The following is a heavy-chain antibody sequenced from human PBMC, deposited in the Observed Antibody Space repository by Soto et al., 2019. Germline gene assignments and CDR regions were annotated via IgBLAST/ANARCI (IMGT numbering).Heavy chain of an antibody. D-gene: IGHD3-10*02. CDR2: INMDGSST. CDR3: ARGRRRMYGNAH. Sequence: GGSLRLSCAASGFTFSNDWMHWVRQAAGKGLVWVSRINMDGSSTNYADSVKGRFTISRDNAKNTVYLQMNSLRAEDTAVYYCARGRRRMYGNAHWGQGALVPVAS. CDR1: GFTFSNDW. V-gene: IGHV3-74*01. J-gene: IGHJ4*02.